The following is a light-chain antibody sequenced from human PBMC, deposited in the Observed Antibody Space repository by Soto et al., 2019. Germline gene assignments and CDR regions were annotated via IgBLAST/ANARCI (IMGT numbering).Light chain of an antibody. CDR2: GAS. V-gene: IGKV3-20*01. CDR3: QQYGMLYA. CDR1: QSVSSSY. J-gene: IGKJ2*01. Sequence: EIVLTQSPGTLSLSPGERATLSCRASQSVSSSYLAWYQQKPGQAPRLLIYGASSRASGVPDRFSGSGSGTDFALTISRLETVDFAVYYCQQYGMLYAFGQGTKLEIK.